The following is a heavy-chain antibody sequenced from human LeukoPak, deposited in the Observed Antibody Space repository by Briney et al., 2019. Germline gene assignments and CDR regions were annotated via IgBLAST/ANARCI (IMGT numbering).Heavy chain of an antibody. Sequence: PTGRSLRLSCTGSGFTFGDHAMSWVRQAPGKGLEWVGFIRSKAYRRTTEYAASVKGRFTISRDDSASIAYLQMSSLRTEDTAVYYCARGPIQLWIHNAMDVWGQGTTVTVSS. CDR3: ARGPIQLWIHNAMDV. CDR2: IRSKAYRRTT. CDR1: GFTFGDHA. D-gene: IGHD5-18*01. J-gene: IGHJ6*02. V-gene: IGHV3-49*04.